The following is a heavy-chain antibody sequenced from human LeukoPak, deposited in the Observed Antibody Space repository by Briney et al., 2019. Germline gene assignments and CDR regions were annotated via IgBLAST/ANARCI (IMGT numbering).Heavy chain of an antibody. J-gene: IGHJ4*02. CDR1: GFTFSSYG. V-gene: IGHV3-30*03. CDR2: ISYDGSNK. D-gene: IGHD4-23*01. CDR3: ARESSYGGPFDY. Sequence: GGSLRLSCAASGFTFSSYGMHWVRQAPGKGLEWVAVISYDGSNKYYADSVKGRFTISRDNSKNTLYLQMNSLRAEDTAVYYCARESSYGGPFDYWDQGTLVTVSS.